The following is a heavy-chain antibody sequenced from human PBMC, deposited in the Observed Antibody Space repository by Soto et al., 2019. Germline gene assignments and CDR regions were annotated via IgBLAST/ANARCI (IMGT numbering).Heavy chain of an antibody. CDR3: ARDQTGITTTGGGRIDH. Sequence: QVQLVESGGGVVQPGRSLRLSCAASGFTFSTHAMHWVRQAPGKGLECVAIVSFDGSNKYYADSVKGRFTISRDNSKNTLYLQNSGLTPEDTAVYYCARDQTGITTTGGGRIDHWGQGTLVTVSS. CDR2: VSFDGSNK. V-gene: IGHV3-30-3*01. J-gene: IGHJ4*02. CDR1: GFTFSTHA. D-gene: IGHD1-20*01.